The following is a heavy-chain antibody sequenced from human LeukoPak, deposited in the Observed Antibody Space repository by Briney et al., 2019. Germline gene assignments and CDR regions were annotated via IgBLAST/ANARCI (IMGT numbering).Heavy chain of an antibody. Sequence: PSETLSLTCTVSGYSISSGYYWGWIRQPPGKGLEWIGSIYHSGSTYYNPSLKSRVTISVDTSKNQFSLKLSSVTAADTAVYYCARAVSGSPGGGAFDIWGQGTMVTVSS. D-gene: IGHD1-26*01. CDR2: IYHSGST. CDR1: GYSISSGYY. J-gene: IGHJ3*02. V-gene: IGHV4-38-2*02. CDR3: ARAVSGSPGGGAFDI.